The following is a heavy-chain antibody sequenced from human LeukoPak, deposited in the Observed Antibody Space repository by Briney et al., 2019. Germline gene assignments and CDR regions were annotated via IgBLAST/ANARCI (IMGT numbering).Heavy chain of an antibody. CDR1: GDSLSRSS. D-gene: IGHD4-23*01. J-gene: IGHJ2*01. CDR2: MFYGGTT. V-gene: IGHV4-59*08. Sequence: PSETLSLTCTVSGDSLSRSSWSWIRQSPGGGLEWIGYMFYGGTTNHNPSLKGRVTMSMVTSKDQFSLSLSSVTAADTAVYFCVRHWVHDFGGSDWYFDLGGRGTLVTVSS. CDR3: VRHWVHDFGGSDWYFDL.